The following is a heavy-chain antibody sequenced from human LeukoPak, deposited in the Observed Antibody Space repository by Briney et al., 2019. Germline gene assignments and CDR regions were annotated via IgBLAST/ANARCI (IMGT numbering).Heavy chain of an antibody. J-gene: IGHJ5*02. Sequence: PSETLSLTCTVAGGSIISSSHSCGWIRQPPGKGLEWTGSIYYTGRTYYNPSLKSRVTISVDTSKNHFSLKLPSVTAADTAVYYCGQSLGSSNCIGTRFVPWGRGTLVTVSS. CDR1: GGSIISSSHS. V-gene: IGHV4-39*01. CDR2: IYYTGRT. CDR3: GQSLGSSNCIGTRFVP. D-gene: IGHD6-13*01.